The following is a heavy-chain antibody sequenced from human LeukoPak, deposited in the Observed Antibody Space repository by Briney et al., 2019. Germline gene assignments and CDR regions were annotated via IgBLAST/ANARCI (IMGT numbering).Heavy chain of an antibody. D-gene: IGHD3-10*01. V-gene: IGHV4-31*03. J-gene: IGHJ4*02. CDR3: ARAGSGGIRVDY. CDR1: GGSISSGGYY. CDR2: IYYSGST. Sequence: TSQTLSLTCTVSGGSISSGGYYWSWIRQHPGKGLEWIRYIYYSGSTYYNPSLKSRVTISVDTSKNQFSLKLSSVTAADTAVYYCARAGSGGIRVDYWGQGTLVTVSS.